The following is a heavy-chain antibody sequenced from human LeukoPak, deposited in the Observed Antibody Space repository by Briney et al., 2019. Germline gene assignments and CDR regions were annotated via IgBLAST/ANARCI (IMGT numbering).Heavy chain of an antibody. CDR3: AVGMVRGASDY. CDR2: IYYSGST. Sequence: ASETLSLTCTVSGGSISSSTYYWVWIRQPPGKGLEWIGSIYYSGSTYYNPSLKSRVTISVDTSKNQFSLKLSSVTAADTAVNYCAVGMVRGASDYWGQGTLVTVSS. D-gene: IGHD3-10*01. V-gene: IGHV4-39*01. J-gene: IGHJ4*02. CDR1: GGSISSSTYY.